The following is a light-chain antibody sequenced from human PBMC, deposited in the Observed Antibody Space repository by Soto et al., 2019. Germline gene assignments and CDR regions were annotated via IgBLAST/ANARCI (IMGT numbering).Light chain of an antibody. Sequence: QSVLTQPASVSGSPGQSITISCSGTSSDIGAYEYVSWYQQHPGKPPKLMIYNVNNRPSGVSYRFSGSKSGNTASLTISRLQTEDEADYYCSAYTVSRTYVFGTGTKVTVL. J-gene: IGLJ1*01. CDR1: SSDIGAYEY. CDR2: NVN. CDR3: SAYTVSRTYV. V-gene: IGLV2-14*03.